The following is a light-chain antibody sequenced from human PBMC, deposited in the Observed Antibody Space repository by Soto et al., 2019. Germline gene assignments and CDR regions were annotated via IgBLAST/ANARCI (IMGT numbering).Light chain of an antibody. J-gene: IGLJ2*01. Sequence: QSVLTQPHSVSGAPGQRVNISCTGSSSNIGAGYDVHWYQQLPGTAPKLLIYGNSNRPSGVPDRFSGSKSGTSASLAITGLQAEYEADYYCQSYDSSLRGVVFGGGTKLTVL. V-gene: IGLV1-40*01. CDR3: QSYDSSLRGVV. CDR1: SSNIGAGYD. CDR2: GNS.